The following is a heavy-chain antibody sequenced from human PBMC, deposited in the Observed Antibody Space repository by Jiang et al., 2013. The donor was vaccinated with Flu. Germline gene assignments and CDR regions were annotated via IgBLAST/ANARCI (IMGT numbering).Heavy chain of an antibody. CDR3: ATEPDLRQYNWNYGAFGY. CDR1: GYTLTELS. V-gene: IGHV1-24*01. CDR2: FDPEDGET. J-gene: IGHJ4*02. D-gene: IGHD1-7*01. Sequence: GAEVKKPGASVKVSCKVSGYTLTELSMHWVRQAPGKGLEWMGGFDPEDGETIYAQKFQGRVTMTEDTSTDTAYMELSSLRSEDTAVYYCATEPDLRQYNWNYGAFGYWGQGTLVTVSS.